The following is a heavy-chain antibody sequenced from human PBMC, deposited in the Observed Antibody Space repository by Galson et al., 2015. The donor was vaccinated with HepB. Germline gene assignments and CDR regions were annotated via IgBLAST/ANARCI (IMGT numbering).Heavy chain of an antibody. D-gene: IGHD2-15*01. CDR2: IKEDGNKK. Sequence: SLRLSCAASGFTFSDYWMTWVRQAPGKGLEWVANIKEDGNKKYYGDSAKGRFTISRDNAKNSLYLQMISLRPEDTAVYFCARVPSRLHCGGASCSPTSWFDPWGQGTLVTVSS. J-gene: IGHJ5*02. CDR1: GFTFSDYW. V-gene: IGHV3-7*03. CDR3: ARVPSRLHCGGASCSPTSWFDP.